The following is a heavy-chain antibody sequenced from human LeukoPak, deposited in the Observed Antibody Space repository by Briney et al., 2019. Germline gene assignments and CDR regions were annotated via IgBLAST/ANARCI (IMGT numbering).Heavy chain of an antibody. CDR1: GGSFSGYY. J-gene: IGHJ6*03. CDR3: ARLRFLEWTNYYYYMDV. CDR2: INHSGST. D-gene: IGHD3-3*01. V-gene: IGHV4-34*01. Sequence: PSETLSLTCAVYGGSFSGYYWSWIRQPPGKGLKWIGEINHSGSTNYHPSLKSRVTISVDTSKNQFSLKLSSVTAADTAVYYCARLRFLEWTNYYYYMDVWGKGTTATVSS.